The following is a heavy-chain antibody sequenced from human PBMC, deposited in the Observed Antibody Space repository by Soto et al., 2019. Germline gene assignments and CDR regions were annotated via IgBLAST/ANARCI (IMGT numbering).Heavy chain of an antibody. CDR2: MNPKSGNT. J-gene: IGHJ5*01. D-gene: IGHD2-2*01. Sequence: QVQLVQSGAEVKKPGASVKVSCKVSGYTFTSYDINWVRQATGQGLEWMGWMNPKSGNTGYAQKFQGRVTMTRNTSIGTAYMELSSLRSEDTAVYYCVRGGIVSAAHWRENWCDSWGQGTLVSVSS. V-gene: IGHV1-8*01. CDR1: GYTFTSYD. CDR3: VRGGIVSAAHWRENWCDS.